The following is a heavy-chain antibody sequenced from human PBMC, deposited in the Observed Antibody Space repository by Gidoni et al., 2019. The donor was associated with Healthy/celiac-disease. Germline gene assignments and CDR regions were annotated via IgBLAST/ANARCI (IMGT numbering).Heavy chain of an antibody. Sequence: QVQLVESGGGVVQPGRSLRLSCAASGFTFSSYAMHWVRQAPGKGLGWVAVIAYDGSNKYYADSVKGRFTISRDNSKNTLYLQMNSLRAEDTAVYYCARVSGWYVGDYWGQGTLVTVSS. CDR1: GFTFSSYA. V-gene: IGHV3-30-3*01. J-gene: IGHJ4*02. D-gene: IGHD6-19*01. CDR2: IAYDGSNK. CDR3: ARVSGWYVGDY.